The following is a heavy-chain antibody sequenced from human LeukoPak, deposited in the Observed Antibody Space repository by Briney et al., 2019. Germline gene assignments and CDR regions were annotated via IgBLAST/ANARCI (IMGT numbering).Heavy chain of an antibody. D-gene: IGHD4-23*01. V-gene: IGHV1-46*01. J-gene: IGHJ4*02. Sequence: ASVKVSCKASGSTFTNYHMHWVRQAPGQGLEWVGLIRGTGDSPDYAQKFQGRVTVTCDTSTNTLYLELRSLKLEDTAVYYCARAPGGTLDFWGQGTLVTVSS. CDR3: ARAPGGTLDF. CDR1: GSTFTNYH. CDR2: IRGTGDSP.